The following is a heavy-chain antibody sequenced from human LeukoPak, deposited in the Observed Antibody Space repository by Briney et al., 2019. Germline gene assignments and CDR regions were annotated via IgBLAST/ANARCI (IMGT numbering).Heavy chain of an antibody. Sequence: SVKVSCKASGGTFSSYAISWVRQAPGQGLEWMGGIIPIFGTANYAQKFQGRVTITADESTSTAYMELSSLRSEDTAVYYCASDPYAILTGYPHYWGQGTLVTVSS. V-gene: IGHV1-69*13. CDR1: GGTFSSYA. CDR2: IIPIFGTA. CDR3: ASDPYAILTGYPHY. D-gene: IGHD3-9*01. J-gene: IGHJ4*02.